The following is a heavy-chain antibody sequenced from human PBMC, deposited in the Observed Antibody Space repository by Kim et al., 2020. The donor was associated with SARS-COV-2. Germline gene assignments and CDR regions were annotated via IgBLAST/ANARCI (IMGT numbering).Heavy chain of an antibody. J-gene: IGHJ4*02. D-gene: IGHD4-17*01. CDR1: GFTFSNYG. CDR3: ARGRGAVTSQYFDY. CDR2: LSYDGTDK. V-gene: IGHV3-33*05. Sequence: GGSLRLSCAASGFTFSNYGIQWVRQAPGKGLEWVATLSYDGTDKYYADSVQGRFTISRDSSKSTLYLNMNSLTAEDTAVYYCARGRGAVTSQYFDYWGRGTLVTVSS.